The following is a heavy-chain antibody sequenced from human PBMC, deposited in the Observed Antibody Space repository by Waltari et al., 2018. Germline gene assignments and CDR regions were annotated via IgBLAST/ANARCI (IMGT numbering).Heavy chain of an antibody. Sequence: QVQLQQWGAGLLKPSETLSLTCAVHNKSFSGYNWSWVRQPPGKGLEGIGEIDHSGRTNYNPSLKSRVTISEDTSKSQFSLNLSSVTAADTALYYCASLRGWFDPWGQGTLVIVSS. CDR1: NKSFSGYN. CDR3: ASLRGWFDP. V-gene: IGHV4-34*02. J-gene: IGHJ5*02. D-gene: IGHD3-10*01. CDR2: IDHSGRT.